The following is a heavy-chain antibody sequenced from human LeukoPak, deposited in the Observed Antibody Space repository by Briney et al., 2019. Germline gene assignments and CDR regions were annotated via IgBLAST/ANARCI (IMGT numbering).Heavy chain of an antibody. D-gene: IGHD2-15*01. J-gene: IGHJ4*02. CDR1: GFTFSSYA. CDR3: AKDMDCSGGSCYDFDY. CDR2: ISGRGGST. Sequence: GGSLRLSCAASGFTFSSYAMRWVRQAPGKGLVWVSAISGRGGSTYHADSVKGRFTISRDNSKNTLYLQMNSLRAEDTAVYYCAKDMDCSGGSCYDFDYWGQGTLVTVSS. V-gene: IGHV3-23*01.